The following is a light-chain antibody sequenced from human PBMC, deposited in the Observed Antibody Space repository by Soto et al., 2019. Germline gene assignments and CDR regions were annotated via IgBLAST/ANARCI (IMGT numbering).Light chain of an antibody. Sequence: QSVLTQPPSVSAAPGQRVTISCSGSSSNIGAGYDVHWYQQLPGTAPKLLIYGNSNRPSGVPDRLSGSKSGTSASLAITGLQAEDEADYYCQSYDSSLSGSVFGGGTQLTVL. CDR2: GNS. CDR1: SSNIGAGYD. J-gene: IGLJ3*02. CDR3: QSYDSSLSGSV. V-gene: IGLV1-40*01.